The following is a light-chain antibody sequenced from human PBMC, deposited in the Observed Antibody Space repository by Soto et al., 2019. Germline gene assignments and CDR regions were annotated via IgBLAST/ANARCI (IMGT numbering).Light chain of an antibody. J-gene: IGLJ3*02. CDR2: EAY. V-gene: IGLV2-23*01. Sequence: QSVLTQPASVSGSPGQSITISCTGTSSDVESYYLDSWYQQHPGKVPKLVLYEAYKRPSGVSDRFSGSQSGNTASLTISGLLTEDEADYYCCSYGTTTPLVFGGGTKLTVL. CDR3: CSYGTTTPLV. CDR1: SSDVESYYL.